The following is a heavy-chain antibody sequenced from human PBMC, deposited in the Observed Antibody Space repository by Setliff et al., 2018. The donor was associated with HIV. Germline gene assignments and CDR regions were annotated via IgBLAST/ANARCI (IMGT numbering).Heavy chain of an antibody. D-gene: IGHD6-6*01. CDR1: GGSINNYY. Sequence: PSETLSLTCTVSGGSINNYYWRWIRQPPREGLEWIGYLYTIGSTNYNPSLKSRVPFSVDTPKNQFSLNLSSVTAADTAVYYCARVTDSYTSSPLWLQHLGQGALVNVSS. V-gene: IGHV4-4*08. J-gene: IGHJ1*01. CDR2: LYTIGST. CDR3: ARVTDSYTSSPLWLQH.